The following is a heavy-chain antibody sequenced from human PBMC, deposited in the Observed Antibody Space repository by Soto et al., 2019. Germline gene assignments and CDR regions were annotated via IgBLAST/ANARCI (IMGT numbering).Heavy chain of an antibody. CDR2: IYSSGST. Sequence: QLQLQESGPGLVKPSETLSLTCTVSGDSSSSTSYYWGWIRQPPGKGLEWIGSIYSSGSTYYNPSLNSRVTISVDTYKNQFFLKVTSVTAADAAVYSCAGSTITTNPYFAYWGRGTLVTVSS. D-gene: IGHD4-4*01. J-gene: IGHJ4*02. V-gene: IGHV4-39*01. CDR1: GDSSSSTSYY. CDR3: AGSTITTNPYFAY.